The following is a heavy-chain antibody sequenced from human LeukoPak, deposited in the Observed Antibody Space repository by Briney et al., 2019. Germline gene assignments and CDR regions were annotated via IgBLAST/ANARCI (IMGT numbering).Heavy chain of an antibody. V-gene: IGHV4-59*01. CDR2: IYYSGNT. CDR3: ARVLEGISGDPLGFDY. J-gene: IGHJ4*02. Sequence: SETLSLTCTVSGGSISSYYWSWIRQPPGKGLEWIGYIYYSGNTNYNPSLKSRVTISVDTSKNQFSLKLTSVTAADTAAYYCARVLEGISGDPLGFDYWGQGTLVTVSS. CDR1: GGSISSYY. D-gene: IGHD3-3*02.